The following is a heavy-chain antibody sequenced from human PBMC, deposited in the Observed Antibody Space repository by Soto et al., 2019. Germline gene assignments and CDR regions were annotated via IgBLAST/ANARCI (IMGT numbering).Heavy chain of an antibody. CDR2: IWYDGSNK. V-gene: IGHV3-33*01. D-gene: IGHD2-2*01. CDR3: ARGDTSDPFQY. Sequence: QVQLVESGGGVVQPGTSLRLSCAASGFTFSSYGMHWVRQAPGKGLEWVAVIWYDGSNKYYADSVKGRFTISRDNSKNTLYLQMNSLTAEDTAVYYCARGDTSDPFQYWGQGTLVTVSS. CDR1: GFTFSSYG. J-gene: IGHJ4*02.